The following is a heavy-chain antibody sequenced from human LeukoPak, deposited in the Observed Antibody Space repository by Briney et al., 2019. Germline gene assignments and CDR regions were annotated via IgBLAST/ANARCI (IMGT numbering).Heavy chain of an antibody. J-gene: IGHJ4*02. Sequence: WVRQPPGKGLEWVAVISYDGTNKYYADSVKGRFTISRDNSKNTLYLQMNSLRAEDTAVYYCARAPNGVYCTSSSCHLDYWGQGTLVTVSS. V-gene: IGHV3-30-3*01. CDR3: ARAPNGVYCTSSSCHLDY. D-gene: IGHD2-2*01. CDR2: ISYDGTNK.